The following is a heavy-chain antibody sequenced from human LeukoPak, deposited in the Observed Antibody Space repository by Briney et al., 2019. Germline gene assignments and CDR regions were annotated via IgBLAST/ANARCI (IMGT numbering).Heavy chain of an antibody. D-gene: IGHD2-15*01. CDR1: GFTFSSYS. Sequence: GGSLRLSCAASGFTFSSYSMNWVRQAPGKGLEWVSSISSSSSYIYYADSVKGRFNISRDNAKNSLYLQMNSLRAEDTAVYYCARDAKIFMGAAYYFDYWGQGTLVTVSS. CDR3: ARDAKIFMGAAYYFDY. V-gene: IGHV3-21*01. J-gene: IGHJ4*02. CDR2: ISSSSSYI.